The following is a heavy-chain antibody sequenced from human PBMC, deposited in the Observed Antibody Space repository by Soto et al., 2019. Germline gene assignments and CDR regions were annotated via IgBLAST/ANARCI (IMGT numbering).Heavy chain of an antibody. CDR3: ARRMRAHNNSSGWALDY. V-gene: IGHV3-66*01. CDR2: IYSGGST. J-gene: IGHJ4*02. D-gene: IGHD6-19*01. CDR1: GFTVSSNY. Sequence: EVQLVESGGGLVQPGGSLRLSCAASGFTVSSNYMSWVRQAPGKGLEWVSVIYSGGSTYYADSVKGRFTISRDNSKNTLYLQMNSLRAEDTAVYYCARRMRAHNNSSGWALDYWGQGTLVTVSS.